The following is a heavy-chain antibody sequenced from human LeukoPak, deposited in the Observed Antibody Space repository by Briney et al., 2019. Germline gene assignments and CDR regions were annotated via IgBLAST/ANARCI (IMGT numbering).Heavy chain of an antibody. CDR1: GGSISSGSYC. CDR3: ARDRGTWNDDGFDY. J-gene: IGHJ4*02. D-gene: IGHD1-1*01. V-gene: IGHV4-61*09. CDR2: IHTSGST. Sequence: PSETLSLTCTVSGGSISSGSYCWSWIRQPAVKGLEWIGHIHTSGSTNYNPSLKSRVTMSVDTSKNQFSLKLSSVTAADTAVYYCARDRGTWNDDGFDYWGQGTLVTVSS.